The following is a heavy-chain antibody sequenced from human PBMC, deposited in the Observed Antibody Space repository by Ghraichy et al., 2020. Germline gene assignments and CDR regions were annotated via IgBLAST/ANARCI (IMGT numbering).Heavy chain of an antibody. Sequence: SETLSLTCAVYGGSFSGYYWSWIRQPPGKGLEWIGEINHSGSTNYNPSLKSRVTISVDTSKNQFSLKLSSVTAADTAVYYCARGAVSSYYDILTGYYPYYYYGMDVWGQGTTVTVSS. J-gene: IGHJ6*02. V-gene: IGHV4-34*01. CDR3: ARGAVSSYYDILTGYYPYYYYGMDV. CDR1: GGSFSGYY. D-gene: IGHD3-9*01. CDR2: INHSGST.